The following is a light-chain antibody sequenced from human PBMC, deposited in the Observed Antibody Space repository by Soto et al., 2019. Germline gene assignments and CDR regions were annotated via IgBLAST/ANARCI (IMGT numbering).Light chain of an antibody. Sequence: EIVLTQSPGTLSLSPGERATLSCRASQSLSSSYLVWYQQKPGQAPRHLIYGASSRATGIPDRFSGSGSGTDFRLPISRLEREDFAVYYCQHYGNTPPSVTFGPGTKVDIK. J-gene: IGKJ3*01. CDR3: QHYGNTPPSVT. CDR1: QSLSSSY. CDR2: GAS. V-gene: IGKV3-20*01.